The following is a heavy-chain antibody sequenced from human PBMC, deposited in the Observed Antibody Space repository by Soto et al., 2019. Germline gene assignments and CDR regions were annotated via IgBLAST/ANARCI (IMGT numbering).Heavy chain of an antibody. CDR3: ARDSITMVRGVIINWFDP. CDR2: IYYSGST. CDR1: GGSISSGGYY. J-gene: IGHJ5*02. V-gene: IGHV4-31*03. Sequence: QVQLQESGPGLVKPSQTLSLTCTVSGGSISSGGYYWSWIRQHPGKGLEWIGYIYYSGSTYYNPSLSRRVTISVDTSKNQVSLNLSSVTAADTAVYYCARDSITMVRGVIINWFDPWGQGTLVTVSS. D-gene: IGHD3-10*01.